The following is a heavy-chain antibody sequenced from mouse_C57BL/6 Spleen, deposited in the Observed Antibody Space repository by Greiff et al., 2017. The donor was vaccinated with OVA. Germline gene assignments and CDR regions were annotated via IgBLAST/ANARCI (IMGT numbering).Heavy chain of an antibody. V-gene: IGHV1-59*01. D-gene: IGHD4-1*01. CDR1: GYTFTSYW. CDR2: IDPSDSYT. J-gene: IGHJ2*01. CDR3: ARTGTGTDYFDY. Sequence: QVQLQQPGAELVRPGTSVKLSCKASGYTFTSYWMHWVKQRPGQGLEWIGVIDPSDSYTNYNQKFKGKATLTVDTSSSTAYMQLSSLTSEDSAVYYCARTGTGTDYFDYWGQGTTLTVSS.